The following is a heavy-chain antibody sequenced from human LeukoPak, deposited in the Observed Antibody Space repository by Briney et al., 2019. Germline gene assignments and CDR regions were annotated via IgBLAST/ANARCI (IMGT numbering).Heavy chain of an antibody. CDR1: GGSISSGSYY. CDR3: ARDLNRDIVVVVADNWFDP. CDR2: IYTSGST. D-gene: IGHD2-15*01. V-gene: IGHV4-61*02. Sequence: PSETLSLTCTVSGGSISSGSYYWSWIRQPAGKGLEWIGRIYTSGSTNYNPSLKSRVTMSVDTSKNQFSLKLSSVTAADTAVYYCARDLNRDIVVVVADNWFDPWGQGTLVTVSS. J-gene: IGHJ5*02.